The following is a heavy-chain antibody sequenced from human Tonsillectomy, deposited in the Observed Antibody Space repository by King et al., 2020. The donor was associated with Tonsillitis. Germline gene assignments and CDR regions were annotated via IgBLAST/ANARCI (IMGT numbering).Heavy chain of an antibody. CDR3: ATIDAANWGSLVGFAI. D-gene: IGHD7-27*01. CDR2: XXGDXVXK. Sequence: VQLVESGGGXVQXGRSLRLSXAXSGFTXXTYVXHXVRXAPGKGXXWXXXXXGDXVXKXXADSVXGRFTISRDXXKNTLYLQMXXLRAEDTAVYYCATIDAANWGSLVGFAIWGQGTRVTVSS. J-gene: IGHJ3*02. V-gene: IGHV3-30*04. CDR1: GFTXXTYV.